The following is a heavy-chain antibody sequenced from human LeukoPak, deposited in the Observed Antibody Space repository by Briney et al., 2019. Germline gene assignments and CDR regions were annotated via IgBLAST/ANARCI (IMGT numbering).Heavy chain of an antibody. V-gene: IGHV3-23*01. CDR2: ISGSGGST. Sequence: GGSLRLSCAASGFTFSSYGMSWVRQALGKGLEWVSTISGSGGSTYYADSVKGRFTISRGNSKNTLYLQMNSLRAEDTAVYHCAKGGTTEGYYYMDVWGKGTTVTVSS. CDR1: GFTFSSYG. CDR3: AKGGTTEGYYYMDV. J-gene: IGHJ6*03. D-gene: IGHD2-15*01.